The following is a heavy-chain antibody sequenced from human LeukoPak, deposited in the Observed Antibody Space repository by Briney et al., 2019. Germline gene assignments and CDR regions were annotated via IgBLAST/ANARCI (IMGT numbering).Heavy chain of an antibody. J-gene: IGHJ6*03. CDR3: ARESLAARLKYYYYYMDV. V-gene: IGHV1-2*02. CDR2: INPNSGGT. CDR1: GYTFTGYY. D-gene: IGHD6-6*01. Sequence: ASVKVSCKASGYTFTGYYMHWVRQAPGQGLEWMGWINPNSGGTNYAQNLQGRVTMATDTSTSTAYMELRSLRSDDTAVYYCARESLAARLKYYYYYMDVWGKGTTVTVSS.